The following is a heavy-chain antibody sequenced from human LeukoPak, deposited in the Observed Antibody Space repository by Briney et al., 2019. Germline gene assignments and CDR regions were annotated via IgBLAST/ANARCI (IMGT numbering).Heavy chain of an antibody. CDR2: MHASGST. D-gene: IGHD2-2*01. J-gene: IGHJ2*01. CDR3: ARDMGVSQRYWYFDL. Sequence: SETLSLTCSVSGGSISSYRCSWIRQPAGKGLEWIGRMHASGSTNFNPSLKSRVTMSVDTSKNQFSLNLSSVTAADTAVYYCARDMGVSQRYWYFDLWGPGTLVTVSS. CDR1: GGSISSYR. V-gene: IGHV4-4*07.